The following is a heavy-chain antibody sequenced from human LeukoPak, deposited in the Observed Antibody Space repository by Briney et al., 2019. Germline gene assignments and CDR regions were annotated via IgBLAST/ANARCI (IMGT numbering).Heavy chain of an antibody. D-gene: IGHD3-3*01. V-gene: IGHV4-59*01. CDR2: INYSETT. CDR3: ARGIFGMVINGFDI. CDR1: GGSISSYY. J-gene: IGHJ3*02. Sequence: SETLSLTCTVSGGSISSYYWSWIRQPPGKGLEWIGYINYSETTNYNPSLKRRFTISVDTSKNQFSLRLSSVTAADTAVYYCARGIFGMVINGFDIWGQGTMVTVSS.